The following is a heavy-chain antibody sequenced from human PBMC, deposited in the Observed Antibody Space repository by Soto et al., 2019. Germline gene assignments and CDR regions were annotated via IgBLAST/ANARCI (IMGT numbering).Heavy chain of an antibody. V-gene: IGHV4-61*01. CDR1: GGSVSSGSYY. CDR3: ARGHYDSSGYYPYYYYYGMDV. J-gene: IGHJ6*02. D-gene: IGHD3-22*01. CDR2: IYYSGST. Sequence: TLSLTCTVSGGSVSSGSYYWSWIRKPPGKGLEWIGYIYYSGSTNYNPSLKSRVTISVDTSKNQFSLKLSSVTAADTAVYYCARGHYDSSGYYPYYYYYGMDVWGQGTTVTVSS.